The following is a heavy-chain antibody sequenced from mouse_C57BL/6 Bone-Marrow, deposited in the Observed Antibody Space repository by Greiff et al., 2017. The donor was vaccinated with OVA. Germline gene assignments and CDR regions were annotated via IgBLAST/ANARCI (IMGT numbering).Heavy chain of an antibody. Sequence: VQLKESGAELVKPGASVKLSCTASGFNIKDYYMHWVKQRTEQGLEWIGRIDPEDGETKYAPKFQGKATITADTSSNTAYLQLSSLTSENTAVYYCASTLFYYNGSSNGWYFDVWGTGTTVTVSS. V-gene: IGHV14-2*01. CDR3: ASTLFYYNGSSNGWYFDV. J-gene: IGHJ1*03. CDR2: IDPEDGET. D-gene: IGHD1-1*01. CDR1: GFNIKDYY.